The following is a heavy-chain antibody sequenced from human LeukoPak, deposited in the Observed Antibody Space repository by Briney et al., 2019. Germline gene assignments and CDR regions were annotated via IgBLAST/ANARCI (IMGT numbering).Heavy chain of an antibody. D-gene: IGHD5-24*01. CDR1: GYTFTSYA. V-gene: IGHV1-2*02. CDR3: AKLPRDGYNRGAFDI. CDR2: INPNSGGT. Sequence: ASVKVSCKASGYTFTSYAMNWVRQAPGQGLEWMGWINPNSGGTNYAQKFQGRVTMTRDTSISTAYMELSRLRSDDTAVYYCAKLPRDGYNRGAFDIWGQGTMVTVSS. J-gene: IGHJ3*02.